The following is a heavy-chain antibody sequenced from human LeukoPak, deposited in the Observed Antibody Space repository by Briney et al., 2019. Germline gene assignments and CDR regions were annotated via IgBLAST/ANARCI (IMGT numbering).Heavy chain of an antibody. Sequence: PGGSLRLSCAASGFTFSSYEMNWVRQAPGKGLEWIGYIYTSGSTNYNPSLKSRVTISVDTSKNQFSLKLSSVTAADTAVYYCARHMVYYDSSGYYIGAFDIWGQGTMVTVSS. V-gene: IGHV4-4*09. CDR3: ARHMVYYDSSGYYIGAFDI. CDR1: GFTFSSYE. D-gene: IGHD3-22*01. J-gene: IGHJ3*02. CDR2: IYTSGST.